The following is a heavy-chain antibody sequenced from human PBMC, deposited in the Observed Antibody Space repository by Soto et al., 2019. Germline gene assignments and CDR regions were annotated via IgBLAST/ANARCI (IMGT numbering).Heavy chain of an antibody. CDR1: GGTFSSYA. J-gene: IGHJ6*02. CDR3: ARAQCGGDGYYPGGVAV. V-gene: IGHV1-69*05. CDR2: IIPIFGTA. D-gene: IGHD2-21*02. Sequence: QVQLVQSGAEVKKPGSSVKVSCKASGGTFSSYAISWVRQAPGQGLEWMGGIIPIFGTANYAQKFQGRVKITTDETTSAAYMELRSRRSENTAGDYCARAQCGGDGYYPGGVAVWGQGPTVTVS.